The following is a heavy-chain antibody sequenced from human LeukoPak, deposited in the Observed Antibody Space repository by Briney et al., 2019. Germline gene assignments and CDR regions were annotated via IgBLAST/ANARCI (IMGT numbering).Heavy chain of an antibody. CDR2: ISGSGGST. Sequence: GGPLRLSCAASGFTFSSYAMSWVRQAPGKGLEWVSAISGSGGSTYYADSVKGRFTISRDNSKNTLYLQMNSLRAEDTAVYYCAGRKWIQLWLLDYWGQGTLVTVSS. V-gene: IGHV3-23*01. CDR1: GFTFSSYA. CDR3: AGRKWIQLWLLDY. D-gene: IGHD5-18*01. J-gene: IGHJ4*02.